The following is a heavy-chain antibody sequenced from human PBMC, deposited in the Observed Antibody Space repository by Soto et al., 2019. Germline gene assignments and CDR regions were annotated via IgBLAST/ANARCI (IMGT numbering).Heavy chain of an antibody. CDR1: GGSISSYY. V-gene: IGHV4-59*01. D-gene: IGHD4-17*01. CDR2: IYYTGTT. Sequence: PSETLSLTCTVSGGSISSYYWSWIRQPPGKGLEWIGYIYYTGTTNYNPSLKSRVTISVDTSKNQFSLKLSSVTTADTAVYYCMKLRWADYGGIFAPWGQGTLVTVSS. J-gene: IGHJ5*02. CDR3: MKLRWADYGGIFAP.